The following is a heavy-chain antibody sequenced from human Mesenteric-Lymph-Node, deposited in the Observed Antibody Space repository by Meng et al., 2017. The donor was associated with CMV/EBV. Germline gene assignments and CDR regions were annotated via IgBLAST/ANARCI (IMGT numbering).Heavy chain of an antibody. J-gene: IGHJ5*02. CDR1: GGTFSSYT. Sequence: QVQLVQSGAEGKKPGSSVKVPCKASGGTFSSYTISWVRQAPGQGLEWMGRIIPILGIANYAQKFQGRVTITADKSTSTAYMELSSLRSEDTAVYYCAGGIAAAGSRWFDPWGQGTLVTVSS. CDR3: AGGIAAAGSRWFDP. CDR2: IIPILGIA. V-gene: IGHV1-69*02. D-gene: IGHD6-13*01.